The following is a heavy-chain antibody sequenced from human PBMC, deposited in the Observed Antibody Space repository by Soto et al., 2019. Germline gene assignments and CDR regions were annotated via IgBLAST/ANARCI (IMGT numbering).Heavy chain of an antibody. J-gene: IGHJ4*02. CDR1: GGTFSSYA. CDR2: IIPIFGTA. V-gene: IGHV1-69*06. D-gene: IGHD1-1*01. CDR3: ERGTKLEPYDY. Sequence: SVKVSCKASGGTFSSYAISWVRQAPGQGLEWMGGIIPIFGTANYAQKFQGRVTITADKSTSTAYMELSSLRSEDTAVYYCERGTKLEPYDYWGQGTLVTVSS.